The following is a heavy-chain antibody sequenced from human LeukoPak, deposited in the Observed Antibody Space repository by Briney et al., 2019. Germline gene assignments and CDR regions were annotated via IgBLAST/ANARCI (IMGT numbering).Heavy chain of an antibody. Sequence: GGSLRLSCAASGLTFSDYAMSWVRQAPWQGLEWVSGISGSAQRTYYADSVKGRFTISRDNFKRTLYLEMNSLRAEDTAVYYCAKRYIANTGPIDYWGQGTLVTVSS. CDR3: AKRYIANTGPIDY. D-gene: IGHD1-1*01. J-gene: IGHJ4*02. V-gene: IGHV3-23*01. CDR2: ISGSAQRT. CDR1: GLTFSDYA.